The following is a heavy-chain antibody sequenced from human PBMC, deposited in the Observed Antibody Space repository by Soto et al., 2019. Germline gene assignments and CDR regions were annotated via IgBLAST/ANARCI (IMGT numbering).Heavy chain of an antibody. CDR1: GGSFSGYY. CDR3: ASQSVLAAIFDY. J-gene: IGHJ4*02. V-gene: IGHV4-34*01. CDR2: INHSGST. Sequence: QVQLQQWGAGLLKPSETLSLTCAVYGGSFSGYYWSWIRQPPGKGLEWIGEINHSGSTNYNPSLKRQVTISVDTSKNQFSLKLRSVTAADTAVYYCASQSVLAAIFDYWGQGTLVTVSS. D-gene: IGHD2-15*01.